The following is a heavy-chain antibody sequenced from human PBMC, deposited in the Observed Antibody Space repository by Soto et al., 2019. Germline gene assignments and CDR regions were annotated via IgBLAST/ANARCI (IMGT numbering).Heavy chain of an antibody. V-gene: IGHV4-59*12. CDR3: ARDRPGPQHYFDY. J-gene: IGHJ4*02. CDR2: IYYSGIT. D-gene: IGHD6-6*01. CDR1: GGSISSYY. Sequence: SETLSLTCTVSGGSISSYYWSWIRLPPGKGLEWIGYIYYSGITDYNPSLKSRFTISRDNAKNMVYLQMNSLRAEDTAVYYCARDRPGPQHYFDYWGLGNMVTVSS.